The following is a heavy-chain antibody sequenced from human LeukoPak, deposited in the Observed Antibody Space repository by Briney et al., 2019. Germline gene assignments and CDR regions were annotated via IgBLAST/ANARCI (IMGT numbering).Heavy chain of an antibody. D-gene: IGHD6-6*01. CDR3: ALARYSSSSVWDF. V-gene: IGHV3-66*01. Sequence: GGSLRLSCAASGFTVSGNYMSWVRQAPGKGLEWVSVIYSDDTTYYAASAKGRFTISPDNSTHTLHLQMNSLRAEDMAVYYCALARYSSSSVWDFWGQGTLVTVSS. CDR1: GFTVSGNY. CDR2: IYSDDTT. J-gene: IGHJ4*02.